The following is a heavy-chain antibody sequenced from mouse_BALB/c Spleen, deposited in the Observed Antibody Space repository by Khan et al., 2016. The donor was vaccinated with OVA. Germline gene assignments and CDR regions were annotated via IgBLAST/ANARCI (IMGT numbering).Heavy chain of an antibody. CDR3: ARRNYFGYTFAY. V-gene: IGHV1-77*01. J-gene: IGHJ3*01. Sequence: QVQLQQSGAELARPGASVKLSCEASGYTFTDYYINWVKLRTGQGLEWIGEISPGSGDTYYNERFKGKATLTADKSSSTAYMQLSSLTSEASAVYFCARRNYFGYTFAYWGQGTLVTVSA. CDR1: GYTFTDYY. CDR2: ISPGSGDT. D-gene: IGHD1-2*01.